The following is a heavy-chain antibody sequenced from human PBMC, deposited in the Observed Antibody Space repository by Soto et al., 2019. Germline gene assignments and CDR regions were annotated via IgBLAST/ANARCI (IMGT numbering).Heavy chain of an antibody. CDR1: GYSISIGYY. V-gene: IGHV4-38-2*02. CDR3: ARDLGGIAAAGTSNDY. J-gene: IGHJ4*02. Sequence: SETLSLTCAVSGYSISIGYYCGCIRQPPGKGLEWIGSIYHSGSTFYNPSLKSRVTISVDTSKNQFSLKLSSVTAADTAVYYCARDLGGIAAAGTSNDYWGQGTLVTVSS. D-gene: IGHD6-13*01. CDR2: IYHSGST.